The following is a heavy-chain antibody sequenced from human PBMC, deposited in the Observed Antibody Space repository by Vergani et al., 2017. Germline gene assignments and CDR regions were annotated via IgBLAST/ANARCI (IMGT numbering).Heavy chain of an antibody. V-gene: IGHV3-23*01. D-gene: IGHD3-10*01. CDR1: GFSFSSHA. Sequence: EVRLLQSGGGLGQPGGSLRLSCEASGFSFSSHAMAWVRQAPGKGLEWVAVISGTGGSAYNAKSVKDRFTISRDNSQNTVYLQLKSLSADDTAIYYCARDRNSYGIKDGSLDYWGQGILVTVSS. J-gene: IGHJ4*02. CDR2: ISGTGGSA. CDR3: ARDRNSYGIKDGSLDY.